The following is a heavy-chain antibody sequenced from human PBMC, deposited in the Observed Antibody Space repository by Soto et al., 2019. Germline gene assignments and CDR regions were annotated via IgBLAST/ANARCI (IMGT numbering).Heavy chain of an antibody. J-gene: IGHJ5*02. CDR1: GYTFTGYF. Sequence: ASVKVSCKASGYTFTGYFIHWVRQAPGQGLEWVGYINPNSGATKYAPRFQGRVTMTSDTSIRTAYMDLSNLRSDDTAVYYCARGGGRMLGPMPWCRGTLVTVFS. D-gene: IGHD2-15*01. V-gene: IGHV1-2*02. CDR2: INPNSGAT. CDR3: ARGGGRMLGPMP.